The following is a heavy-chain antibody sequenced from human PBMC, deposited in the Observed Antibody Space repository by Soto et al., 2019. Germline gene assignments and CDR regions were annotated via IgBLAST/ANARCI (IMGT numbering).Heavy chain of an antibody. CDR3: ARLENDFDWLLGNMGSYYYGMDV. CDR2: ISRSNSYI. CDR1: GFTFSSYS. V-gene: IGHV3-21*01. Sequence: EVQLVESGGGLVKPGGSLRLSCAASGFTFSSYSMNWVRQAPGKGLEWVSSISRSNSYIYYADSVKGRFTISRDNAKNSLYLQMNSLRAEDTAVYYCARLENDFDWLLGNMGSYYYGMDVWGQGTTVTVSS. J-gene: IGHJ6*02. D-gene: IGHD3-9*01.